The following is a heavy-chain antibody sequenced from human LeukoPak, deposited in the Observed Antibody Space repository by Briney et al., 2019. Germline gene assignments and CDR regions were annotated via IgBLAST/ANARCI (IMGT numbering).Heavy chain of an antibody. CDR2: IYSGGSI. CDR1: GFSVSDNY. CDR3: ARDLASLSGGDYGGS. D-gene: IGHD2-21*02. Sequence: GGSLRLPCAASGFSVSDNYMSWVRQAPGKGLECVSVIYSGGSIYYADSVKGRFTISRDNSKNRLYLQMNSLRVEDSAVYYCARDLASLSGGDYGGSWGQGTLVTVSS. V-gene: IGHV3-53*01. J-gene: IGHJ5*02.